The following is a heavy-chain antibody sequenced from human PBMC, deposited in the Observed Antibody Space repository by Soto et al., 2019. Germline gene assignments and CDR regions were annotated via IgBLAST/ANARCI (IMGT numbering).Heavy chain of an antibody. J-gene: IGHJ6*02. CDR1: GYSVSSSDYY. CDR3: APLSVSLSGPYGIHV. V-gene: IGHV4-39*01. CDR2: MFYSGLT. Sequence: SETLSLTGSVSGYSVSSSDYYWAWIRQPPGKGLEWIGSMFYSGLTYYNPSLKSRVTLSVDTSKNQFSVRLNSVTAADTAVYYCAPLSVSLSGPYGIHVWGQGTTVTVSS. D-gene: IGHD2-15*01.